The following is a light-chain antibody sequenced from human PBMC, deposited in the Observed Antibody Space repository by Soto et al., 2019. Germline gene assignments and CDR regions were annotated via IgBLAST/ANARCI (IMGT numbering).Light chain of an antibody. J-gene: IGLJ1*01. CDR2: EVT. V-gene: IGLV2-14*01. CDR3: SAYTTRSAV. CDR1: SSDVGGYHY. Sequence: QSVLTQPASVSGSPGQSITISCTGTSSDVGGYHYVSWYQQLPGKAPTLMIYEVTKRPSGGSNRFSGSKSDNTASLTISGLQAEDEADYYCSAYTTRSAVFGTGTKVTVL.